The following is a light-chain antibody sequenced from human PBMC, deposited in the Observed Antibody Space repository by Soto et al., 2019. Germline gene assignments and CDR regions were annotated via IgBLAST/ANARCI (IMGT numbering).Light chain of an antibody. J-gene: IGKJ5*01. CDR1: QSVSAY. CDR2: AAS. CDR3: QHRTSWPPGIS. V-gene: IGKV3-11*01. Sequence: EIVLSQSPATLSLSPGERATLSCRASQSVSAYLAWYQQKPGQAPRLLIYAASNRATDIPARFSGSGSETDFPLTISSLGPEDFAVYYCQHRTSWPPGISVGQGTRLEIK.